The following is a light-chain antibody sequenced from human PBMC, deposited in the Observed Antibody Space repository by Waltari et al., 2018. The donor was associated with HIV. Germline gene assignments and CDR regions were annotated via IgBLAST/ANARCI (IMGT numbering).Light chain of an antibody. CDR2: DAS. V-gene: IGKV3-11*01. J-gene: IGKJ1*01. CDR1: QSVSRY. Sequence: SVLTQCPATLSLSSGERATLSCRASQSVSRYLAWYQQKPGQAPRLLIYDASNRATGIPARFSGSGSGTDFTLTISSLESEDFAVYYCHQRYSWPRAFGQGTKVEIK. CDR3: HQRYSWPRA.